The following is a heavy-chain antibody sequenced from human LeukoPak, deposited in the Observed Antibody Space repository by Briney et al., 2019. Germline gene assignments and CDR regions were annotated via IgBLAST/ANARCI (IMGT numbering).Heavy chain of an antibody. CDR1: GFSFSGHW. J-gene: IGHJ4*02. Sequence: GGSLRLSCTASGFSFSGHWMHWARQLPGKGLVWVSRISPTGSTTSYADSVKGRFTVSRDNAKNSLYLQMNSLRDEDTAVYYCARDRGYAPADWGQGTLVTVSS. CDR2: ISPTGSTT. D-gene: IGHD5-12*01. V-gene: IGHV3-74*01. CDR3: ARDRGYAPAD.